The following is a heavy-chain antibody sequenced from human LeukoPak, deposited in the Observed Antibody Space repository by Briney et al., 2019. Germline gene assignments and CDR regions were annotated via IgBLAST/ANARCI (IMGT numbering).Heavy chain of an antibody. J-gene: IGHJ6*02. V-gene: IGHV6-1*01. CDR2: TYHRSKWLN. CDR1: GDTVSTNRTT. Sequence: SQTLSLTCAISGDTVSTNRTTWTWIGQSPSRGLEWLGRTYHRSKWLNDYETSVKSRLTITPDTSKNQFSLHLNSVTPEDTAVYYCAREGPGMDVWGQGTTVTVSS. CDR3: AREGPGMDV.